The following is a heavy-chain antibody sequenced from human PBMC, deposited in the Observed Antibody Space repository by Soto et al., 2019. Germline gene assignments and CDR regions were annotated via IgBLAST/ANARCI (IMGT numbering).Heavy chain of an antibody. CDR2: IYYSGST. CDR3: ATLRYSGYDLSRYYFDY. D-gene: IGHD5-12*01. V-gene: IGHV4-39*01. CDR1: GGSISIYY. Sequence: SEPLSLTCTVYGGSISIYYWGWIRHPPGKGLEWIVSIYYSGSTYYNPSLKSRVTISVDTSKNQFSLKLSSVTAADTAVYYCATLRYSGYDLSRYYFDYWGQGTLVTVSS. J-gene: IGHJ4*02.